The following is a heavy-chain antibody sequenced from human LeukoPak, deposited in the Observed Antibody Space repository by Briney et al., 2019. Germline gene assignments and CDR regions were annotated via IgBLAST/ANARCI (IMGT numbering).Heavy chain of an antibody. CDR3: TRSPSSGSFVFDY. D-gene: IGHD6-13*01. J-gene: IGHJ4*02. CDR1: GFTFSDYY. CDR2: IRNQANGRTT. Sequence: GGSLRLSCAASGFTFSDYYMEWVRQAPGKGLEWVGRIRNQANGRTTEYATSVRGRFIISRDDSQNSIYLQMNSLKTEDTAVYYCTRSPSSGSFVFDYWAREPWSPSPQ. V-gene: IGHV3-72*01.